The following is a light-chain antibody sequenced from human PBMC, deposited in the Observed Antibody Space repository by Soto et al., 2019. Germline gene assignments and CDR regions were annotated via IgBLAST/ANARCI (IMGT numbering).Light chain of an antibody. Sequence: EIVLTQSPGTLSLSPGERATLSCRASQSVSSYLAWYQQKPGQAPRLLIYDASTRATGISARFSGSGSGTDFNLTISSLEPEDFAVYYCQQGSSWPVTFGQATRVEVK. CDR3: QQGSSWPVT. CDR1: QSVSSY. J-gene: IGKJ1*01. V-gene: IGKV3-11*01. CDR2: DAS.